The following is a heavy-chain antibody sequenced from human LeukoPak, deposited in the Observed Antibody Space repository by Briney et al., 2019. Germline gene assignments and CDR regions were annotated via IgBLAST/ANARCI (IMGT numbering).Heavy chain of an antibody. D-gene: IGHD3-10*01. CDR3: ARDGGSSGYFLDY. CDR2: IYTSGST. V-gene: IGHV4-4*07. J-gene: IGHJ4*02. CDR1: GGSISSSY. Sequence: SETLSLTCTVSGGSISSSYWSWIRQPAGKGLEWIGHIYTSGSTNYNPSLKSRVTMSVDTSKNQFSLKLSSVTAADTAVYYCARDGGSSGYFLDYWGQGALVTVSS.